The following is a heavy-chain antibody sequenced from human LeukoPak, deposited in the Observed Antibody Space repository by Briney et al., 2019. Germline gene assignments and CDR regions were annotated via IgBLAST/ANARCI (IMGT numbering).Heavy chain of an antibody. Sequence: SETLSLTCTVSGGSISSYYWSWIRQPPGKGLEWIGYIYYSGSTNYNPSLKSRVTISVDTSKNQFSLQLNSVTPEDTAVYYCARGSSSWYLGWFDPWGQGTLVTVSS. CDR2: IYYSGST. CDR1: GGSISSYY. CDR3: ARGSSSWYLGWFDP. J-gene: IGHJ5*02. V-gene: IGHV4-59*12. D-gene: IGHD6-13*01.